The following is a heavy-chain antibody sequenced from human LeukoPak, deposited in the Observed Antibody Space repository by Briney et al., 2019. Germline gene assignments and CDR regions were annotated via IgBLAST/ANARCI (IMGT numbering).Heavy chain of an antibody. CDR1: GFTFDDYG. D-gene: IGHD6-13*01. Sequence: PGGSLRLSCAASGFTFDDYGMSWVRQVPGKGLEWVSGTIWNGGSTGYADSVKGRFTISRDNAKNSLYLQMNSLRAEDTALYYCARERIASAGTDYYMDVWGKGTTVTVSS. V-gene: IGHV3-20*04. CDR3: ARERIASAGTDYYMDV. CDR2: TIWNGGST. J-gene: IGHJ6*03.